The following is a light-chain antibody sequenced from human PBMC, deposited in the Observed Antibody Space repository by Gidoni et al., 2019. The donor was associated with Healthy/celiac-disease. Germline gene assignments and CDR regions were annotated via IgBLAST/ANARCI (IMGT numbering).Light chain of an antibody. CDR1: QGISNY. CDR2: VAS. CDR3: QQYNSYPLT. Sequence: DIQITHSPSSLSASVRDIVTNTCRARQGISNYLAWFQQKPGKAPQSLIYVASSLQSGVPSKFSGSGSGTDFTLTISSLQAEDFATYYCQQYNSYPLTFGGGTKVEIK. V-gene: IGKV1-16*02. J-gene: IGKJ4*01.